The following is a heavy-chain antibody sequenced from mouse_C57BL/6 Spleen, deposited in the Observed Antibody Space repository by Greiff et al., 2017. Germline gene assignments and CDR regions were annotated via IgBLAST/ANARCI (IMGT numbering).Heavy chain of an antibody. V-gene: IGHV5-4*01. CDR3: ARDYYVSSPYYFDY. Sequence: VQLQQSGGGLVKPGGSLKLSCAASGFTFSSYAMSWVRQTPEKRLEWVATISDGGSYTYYPDNVKGRFTISRDNAKNNLYLQMSHLKSEATAMYYCARDYYVSSPYYFDYWGQGTTLTVSS. CDR2: ISDGGSYT. J-gene: IGHJ2*01. D-gene: IGHD1-1*01. CDR1: GFTFSSYA.